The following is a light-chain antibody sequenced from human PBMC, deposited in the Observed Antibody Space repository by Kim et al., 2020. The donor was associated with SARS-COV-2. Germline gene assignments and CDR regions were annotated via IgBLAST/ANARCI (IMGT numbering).Light chain of an antibody. CDR3: QAWGTRTVV. V-gene: IGLV3-1*01. Sequence: SYELTQPPSVCVSPGQTASINCSGDKLEDKFTYWYQQKPGQSPVLVIYEDNKRPSGIPDRFSASNSGNTATLTISGTQAVDEADYYCQAWGTRTVVFGGGTKLTV. CDR2: EDN. J-gene: IGLJ2*01. CDR1: KLEDKF.